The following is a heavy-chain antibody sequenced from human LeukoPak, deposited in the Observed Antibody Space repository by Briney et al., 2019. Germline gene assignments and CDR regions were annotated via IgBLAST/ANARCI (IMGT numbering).Heavy chain of an antibody. CDR2: INHSGST. D-gene: IGHD5-18*01. Sequence: SETLSLTCAVYGGSFSGYYWSWIRQPPGKGLEWIGEINHSGSTNYNPSLKSRVTISVDTSKNQFSLKLSSVTAADTAVYYCARPMGGYSYMFDPWGQGTLVTVSS. CDR1: GGSFSGYY. V-gene: IGHV4-34*01. CDR3: ARPMGGYSYMFDP. J-gene: IGHJ5*02.